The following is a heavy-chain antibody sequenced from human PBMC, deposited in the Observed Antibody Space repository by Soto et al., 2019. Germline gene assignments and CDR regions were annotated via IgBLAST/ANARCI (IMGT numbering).Heavy chain of an antibody. CDR2: IIPIFGTA. CDR3: ARDYGGNSDAFDY. Sequence: SVKVSCKASRGTFSSYAISWVRQAPGQGLEWMGGIIPIFGTANYAQKFQGRVTITADESTSTAYMELSSLRSEDTAVYYCARDYGGNSDAFDYWGQGTLVTVSS. J-gene: IGHJ4*02. V-gene: IGHV1-69*13. D-gene: IGHD4-17*01. CDR1: RGTFSSYA.